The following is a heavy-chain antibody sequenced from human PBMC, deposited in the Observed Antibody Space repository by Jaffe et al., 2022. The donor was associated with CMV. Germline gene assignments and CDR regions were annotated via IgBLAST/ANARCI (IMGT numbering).Heavy chain of an antibody. CDR1: GGSISSSSYY. Sequence: QLQLQESGPGLVKPSETLSLTCTVSGGSISSSSYYWGWIRQPPGKGLEWIGSIYYSGSTYYNPSLKSRVTISVDTSKNQFSLKLSSVTAADTAVYYCARRCPDHIKLEQPFNWFDPWGQGTLVTVSS. D-gene: IGHD1-1*01. J-gene: IGHJ5*02. CDR2: IYYSGST. V-gene: IGHV4-39*01. CDR3: ARRCPDHIKLEQPFNWFDP.